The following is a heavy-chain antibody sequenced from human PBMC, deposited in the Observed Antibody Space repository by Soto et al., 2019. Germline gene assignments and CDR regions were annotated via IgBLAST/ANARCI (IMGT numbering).Heavy chain of an antibody. CDR1: GFTFSSRW. V-gene: IGHV3-7*02. Sequence: EVQLVESGGGVVQPGGSLRLSCEASGFTFSSRWMTWVRQGPGKGLEWVANIKQDENGKDYVDSVKGRFTISRDNAKNSLYLLMNSLRAEDTAVYYCATHDGPAAAGLVLDFWGQGTLVTVSS. CDR2: IKQDENGK. CDR3: ATHDGPAAAGLVLDF. D-gene: IGHD6-13*01. J-gene: IGHJ4*02.